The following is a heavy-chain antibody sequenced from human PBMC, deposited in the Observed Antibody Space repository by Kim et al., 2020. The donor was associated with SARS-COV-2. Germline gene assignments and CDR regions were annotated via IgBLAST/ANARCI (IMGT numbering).Heavy chain of an antibody. V-gene: IGHV4-39*01. D-gene: IGHD4-17*01. J-gene: IGHJ4*02. CDR1: GGSISSSSYY. CDR2: IYYSGST. CDR3: ARRSGDYGYFDY. Sequence: SETLSLTCTVSGGSISSSSYYWAWIRQPPGKGLEWIGSIYYSGSTYYNPSLKSRVTISVDTSKNQFSLKLSSVTAADTAVYYCARRSGDYGYFDYWGQGTLVTVSS.